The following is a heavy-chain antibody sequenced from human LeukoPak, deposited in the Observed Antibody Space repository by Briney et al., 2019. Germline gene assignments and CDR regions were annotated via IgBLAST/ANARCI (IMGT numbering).Heavy chain of an antibody. J-gene: IGHJ4*02. V-gene: IGHV3-23*01. Sequence: GGSLRLSCAASGFTFSSYAMSWVRQAPGKGLEWVSAISGSGGSTYYADSVKGRFTISRDNSRDTLYLQMNSLRAEDTAVYYCAKGYYDYVWGSYYFDYWGQGTLVIVSS. CDR3: AKGYYDYVWGSYYFDY. CDR2: ISGSGGST. CDR1: GFTFSSYA. D-gene: IGHD3-16*01.